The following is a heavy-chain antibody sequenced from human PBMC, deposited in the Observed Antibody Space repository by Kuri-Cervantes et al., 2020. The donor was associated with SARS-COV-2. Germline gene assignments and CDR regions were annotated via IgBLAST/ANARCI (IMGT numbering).Heavy chain of an antibody. J-gene: IGHJ6*02. CDR1: GFTFSSYE. CDR3: ARDLNWNVNYYYGRDL. D-gene: IGHD1-1*01. CDR2: ISSSSSYI. V-gene: IGHV3-21*01. Sequence: GGSLRLSCEASGFTFSSYEMNWVRQAPGKGLEWVSSISSSSSYIDYADSVKGRFTISRDNAKNSLYLQMNSLRAEDTAVYYCARDLNWNVNYYYGRDLWGQGTTVTVSS.